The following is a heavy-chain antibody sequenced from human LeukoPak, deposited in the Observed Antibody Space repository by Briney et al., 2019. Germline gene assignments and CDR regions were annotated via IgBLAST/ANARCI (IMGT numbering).Heavy chain of an antibody. Sequence: SPSETLSLTCTVSGGSISSYYWSWIRQPPGKGLEWIGYIYYSGSTNFNPSLKSRVTISVDTSKNQFSLKLSSVTAADTAVYYCARFDGYKNYFDYWGQGTLVTVSS. V-gene: IGHV4-59*08. D-gene: IGHD5-24*01. CDR3: ARFDGYKNYFDY. J-gene: IGHJ4*02. CDR2: IYYSGST. CDR1: GGSISSYY.